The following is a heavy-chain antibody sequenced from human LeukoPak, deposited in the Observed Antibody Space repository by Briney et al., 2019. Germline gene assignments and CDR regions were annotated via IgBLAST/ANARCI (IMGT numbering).Heavy chain of an antibody. Sequence: GRSLILSCAASGFTFSRHGMHWVRQAPGKGLEWVAVIWYDGSNKYYADSVKGRFTISRDNSKNTLYLQMNSLRADDTAVYYCARDIRSYYFDYWGQGTLVTVSS. V-gene: IGHV3-33*01. CDR3: ARDIRSYYFDY. J-gene: IGHJ4*02. CDR2: IWYDGSNK. D-gene: IGHD1-14*01. CDR1: GFTFSRHG.